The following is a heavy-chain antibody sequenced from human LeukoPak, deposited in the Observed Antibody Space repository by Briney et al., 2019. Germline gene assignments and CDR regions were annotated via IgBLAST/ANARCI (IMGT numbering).Heavy chain of an antibody. V-gene: IGHV3-9*01. J-gene: IGHJ5*02. CDR3: ANLGGFGGVIP. Sequence: GGSLRLSCAASGFTFDDYAMPWVRHAPGKGLEWVSGISWNSGSIGYADSVKGRFTISRDNAKNSLYLQMNSLRAEDTALYCCANLGGFGGVIPWGQGTLVTVSS. D-gene: IGHD3-16*01. CDR2: ISWNSGSI. CDR1: GFTFDDYA.